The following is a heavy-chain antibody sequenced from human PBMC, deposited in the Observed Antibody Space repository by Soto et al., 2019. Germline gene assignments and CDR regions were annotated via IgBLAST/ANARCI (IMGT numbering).Heavy chain of an antibody. Sequence: SETLSLTCTVSGGSVSSGSYYWSWIRQPPGKGLEWIGYIYYSGSTYYNPSLKSRVTISVDTSKNQFSLNLSFVTAADTAVYYCATMGTPATGLYYFDYWGQGTLVTVSS. V-gene: IGHV4-61*01. D-gene: IGHD2-15*01. CDR2: IYYSGST. J-gene: IGHJ4*02. CDR3: ATMGTPATGLYYFDY. CDR1: GGSVSSGSYY.